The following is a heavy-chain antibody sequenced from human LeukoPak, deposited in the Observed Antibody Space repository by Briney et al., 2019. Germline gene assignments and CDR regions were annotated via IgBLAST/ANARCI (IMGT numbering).Heavy chain of an antibody. J-gene: IGHJ4*02. V-gene: IGHV3-7*03. CDR3: ARRYFDS. CDR2: IKEDGSNK. CDR1: GFTFSDYW. Sequence: PGGSLRLSCAASGFTFSDYWMQWVRQAPGKGPEWVANIKEDGSNKYYVDSVKGRFTISRDNAKNSLYLQMNSLGAEDTAVYYCARRYFDSWGQGTLVTVSS.